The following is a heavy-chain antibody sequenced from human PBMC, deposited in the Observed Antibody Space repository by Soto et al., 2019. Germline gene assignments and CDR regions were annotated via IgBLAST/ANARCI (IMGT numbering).Heavy chain of an antibody. CDR2: IIPILGIA. Sequence: GASVKVSCKASGGTFSSYTISWVRQAPGQGLEWMGRIIPILGIANYAQKFQGRVTITADKSTSTAYMELSSLRSEDTAVYYCARDVDSRGSKGDYWGQGPLVTVSS. V-gene: IGHV1-69*04. CDR3: ARDVDSRGSKGDY. J-gene: IGHJ4*02. CDR1: GGTFSSYT. D-gene: IGHD3-22*01.